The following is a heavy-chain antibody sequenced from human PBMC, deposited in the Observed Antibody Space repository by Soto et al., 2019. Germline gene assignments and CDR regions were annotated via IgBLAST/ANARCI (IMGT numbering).Heavy chain of an antibody. CDR1: GSTFNNFA. Sequence: QVVLLQSGAEVKEPGSSVRVSCQVSGSTFNNFAFSWVRQAPGHGPEWMGGIVVDSNTAEYSQRFQGRVTITADTSTNTLYVELGSLTFEYTAGYYCARAIKRWEVNSYFDFWGQGTLVTVSS. V-gene: IGHV1-69*06. CDR3: ARAIKRWEVNSYFDF. D-gene: IGHD1-26*01. CDR2: IVVDSNTA. J-gene: IGHJ4*02.